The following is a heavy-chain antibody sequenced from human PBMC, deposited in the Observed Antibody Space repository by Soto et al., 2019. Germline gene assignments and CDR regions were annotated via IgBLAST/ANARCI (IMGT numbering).Heavy chain of an antibody. Sequence: AGGSLRLSCAASGFTFSSYAMHWVRQAPGKGLEWVAVISYDGNNKYYADSVRGRFIISRDNSKNRLYLQMNSLRAEDTAVYYCASDLVGASDSYGLDVWGQGTPVTVSS. V-gene: IGHV3-30*04. CDR1: GFTFSSYA. CDR2: ISYDGNNK. J-gene: IGHJ6*02. D-gene: IGHD1-26*01. CDR3: ASDLVGASDSYGLDV.